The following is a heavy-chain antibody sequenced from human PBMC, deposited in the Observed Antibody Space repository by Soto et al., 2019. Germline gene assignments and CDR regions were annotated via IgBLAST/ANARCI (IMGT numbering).Heavy chain of an antibody. D-gene: IGHD3-10*01. J-gene: IGHJ4*02. V-gene: IGHV4-39*07. CDR2: IKYSGTT. Sequence: SETLSLTCTVSGGSISSSSCHWGWIRQPPGKGLEWIASIKYSGTTFYNPSLKSRVTISMDTSRNQFSLILSSVTAADTAVYYCARAPYGSGTKPYYFDYWGQGTLVTVSS. CDR1: GGSISSSSCH. CDR3: ARAPYGSGTKPYYFDY.